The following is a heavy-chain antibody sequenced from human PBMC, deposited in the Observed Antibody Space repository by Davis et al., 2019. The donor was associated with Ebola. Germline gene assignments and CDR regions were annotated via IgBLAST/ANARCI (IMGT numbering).Heavy chain of an antibody. Sequence: MPSETLSLTCTVSGGSISGYSWTWIRQPPGKGLEWIGYISYRGSTNYNHSLRFRVTMSVDTSKNQFSLKVSSVTAADTAVYYCARVASGPWDYYFDFWGQGTLVTVSS. V-gene: IGHV4-59*01. CDR3: ARVASGPWDYYFDF. J-gene: IGHJ4*02. CDR1: GGSISGYS. CDR2: ISYRGST. D-gene: IGHD1-26*01.